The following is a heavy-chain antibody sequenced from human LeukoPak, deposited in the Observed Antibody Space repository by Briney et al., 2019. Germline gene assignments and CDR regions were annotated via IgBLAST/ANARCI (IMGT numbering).Heavy chain of an antibody. V-gene: IGHV4-4*07. D-gene: IGHD2-2*02. CDR1: GGSISSYY. CDR2: IYTSGST. Sequence: SETLSLICTVSGGSISSYYWSWIRQPAGKGLEWIGRIYTSGSTNYNPSLKSRVTMSVDTSKNQFSLKLSSVTAADTAVYYCAREAQVVPAAIRFDYWGQGTLVTVSS. J-gene: IGHJ4*02. CDR3: AREAQVVPAAIRFDY.